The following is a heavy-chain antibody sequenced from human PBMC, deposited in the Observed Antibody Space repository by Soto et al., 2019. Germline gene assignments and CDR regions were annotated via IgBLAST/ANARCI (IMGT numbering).Heavy chain of an antibody. CDR3: ASTKYCSGGSCYSDYFDY. V-gene: IGHV4-31*03. Sequence: SETLSLTCTVSGGSISSGGYYWSWIRQHPGKGLEWIGYIYYSGSTYYNPSLKSRVTISVDTSKNQFSLKLSSVTAADTAVYYCASTKYCSGGSCYSDYFDYWGQGTLVTVSS. J-gene: IGHJ4*02. CDR2: IYYSGST. CDR1: GGSISSGGYY. D-gene: IGHD2-15*01.